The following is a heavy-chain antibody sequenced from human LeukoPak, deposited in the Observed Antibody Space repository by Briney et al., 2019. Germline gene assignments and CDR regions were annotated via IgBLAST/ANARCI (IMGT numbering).Heavy chain of an antibody. V-gene: IGHV3-21*01. CDR1: GFTFSSYG. Sequence: GGSLRLSCAASGFTFSSYGMHWVRQAPGKGLEWVSSISSSSSYIYYADSVKGRFTISRDNAKNSLYLQMNSLSAEDTAVYYCAKDSVVVVAASFPWFDPWGQGTLVTVSS. CDR3: AKDSVVVVAASFPWFDP. J-gene: IGHJ5*02. D-gene: IGHD2-15*01. CDR2: ISSSSSYI.